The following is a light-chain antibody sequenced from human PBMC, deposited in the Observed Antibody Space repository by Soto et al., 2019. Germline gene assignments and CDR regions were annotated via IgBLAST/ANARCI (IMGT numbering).Light chain of an antibody. CDR3: QHYGTSGLT. Sequence: IVLRQSPGTLSLSPGGGATLSCRASQSISGRYLAWYQHKSGQAPRLFIYGASKRAAGIPDRFSGTGSDTDFTLTISRLEPDDFAVYYCQHYGTSGLTFGGGTKVEIK. V-gene: IGKV3-20*01. J-gene: IGKJ4*01. CDR1: QSISGRY. CDR2: GAS.